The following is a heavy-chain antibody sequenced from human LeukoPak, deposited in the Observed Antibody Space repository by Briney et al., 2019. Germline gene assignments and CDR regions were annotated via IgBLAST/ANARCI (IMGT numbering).Heavy chain of an antibody. CDR3: ARDPRYNYGSVPPLPFDY. J-gene: IGHJ4*02. CDR1: GYTFPSYG. D-gene: IGHD5-18*01. Sequence: GASVKVSCKASGYTFPSYGISWVRQAPGQGLEWMGWISAYNGNTNFAQKFQDRVTMTTDTSTSTAYMELRSLRSDDTAVYYCARDPRYNYGSVPPLPFDYWGQGTLVTVSS. V-gene: IGHV1-18*01. CDR2: ISAYNGNT.